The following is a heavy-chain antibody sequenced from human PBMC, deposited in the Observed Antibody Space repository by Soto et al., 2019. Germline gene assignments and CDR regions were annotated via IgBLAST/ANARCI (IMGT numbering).Heavy chain of an antibody. J-gene: IGHJ6*02. D-gene: IGHD2-21*01. Sequence: EVQLVESGGGLVQPGGSLRLSCAASGFTFSSYAMHWVRQAPGKGLEYVSVITGNGGNTDYASSMKGRFTISRDNYKNTLYLKMGSLRAENMAVYYCARRIPFGYSMDVWGQGTTVTVSS. CDR2: ITGNGGNT. CDR3: ARRIPFGYSMDV. CDR1: GFTFSSYA. V-gene: IGHV3-64*01.